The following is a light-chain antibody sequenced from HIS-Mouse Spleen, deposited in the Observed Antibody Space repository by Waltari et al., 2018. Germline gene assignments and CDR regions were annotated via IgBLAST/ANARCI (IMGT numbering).Light chain of an antibody. Sequence: SSELTQDPAVSVALGQTVRITCQGDSLRSYDASWYQQKPGQAPVLVIYGKNNRPAGIPNRFSCSSSGNTASLTITGAQAEEEADFYCSSRDSSGNLWVFGGGTELTVL. CDR3: SSRDSSGNLWV. J-gene: IGLJ3*02. CDR2: GKN. V-gene: IGLV3-19*01. CDR1: SLRSYD.